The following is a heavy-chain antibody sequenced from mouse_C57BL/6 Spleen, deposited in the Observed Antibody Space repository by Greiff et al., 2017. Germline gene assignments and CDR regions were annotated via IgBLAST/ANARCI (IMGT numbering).Heavy chain of an antibody. CDR1: GYTFTDYN. CDR2: INPNNGGT. D-gene: IGHD3-2*02. Sequence: EVQVVESGPELVKPGASVKIPCKASGYTFTDYNMDWVKQSHGKSLEWIGDINPNNGGTIYNQKFKGKATLTVDKSSSTAYMELRSLTSEDTAVYYCARSPDSSGPAWFAYWGQGTLVTVSA. V-gene: IGHV1-18*01. CDR3: ARSPDSSGPAWFAY. J-gene: IGHJ3*01.